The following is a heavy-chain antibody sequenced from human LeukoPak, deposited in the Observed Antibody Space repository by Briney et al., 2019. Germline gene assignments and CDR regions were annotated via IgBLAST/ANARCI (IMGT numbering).Heavy chain of an antibody. D-gene: IGHD6-19*01. CDR3: ARDRSQVEYSSGWTPNYYMDV. Sequence: GGSLRLSCAASGFTFSSYGMHWVRQAPGKGLEWVAVISYDGSNKYYADSVKGRFTISRDNSKNTLYLQMNSLRAEDTAVYYCARDRSQVEYSSGWTPNYYMDVWGKGTTDTVSS. CDR1: GFTFSSYG. CDR2: ISYDGSNK. J-gene: IGHJ6*03. V-gene: IGHV3-30*03.